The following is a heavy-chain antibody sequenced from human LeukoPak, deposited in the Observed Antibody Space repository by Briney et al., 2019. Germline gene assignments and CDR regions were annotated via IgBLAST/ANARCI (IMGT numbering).Heavy chain of an antibody. CDR2: ISYDGSSK. V-gene: IGHV3-30-3*01. D-gene: IGHD2-2*01. J-gene: IGHJ4*02. Sequence: GRSLRLSCAASGFTFSSYAMHWVRQAPGKGLEWVAVISYDGSSKYYADSVKGRFTISRDNSKNTLYLQMNSLGAEDTAVYYCAAYCGSTSCYVGYWGQGTLVTVSS. CDR1: GFTFSSYA. CDR3: AAYCGSTSCYVGY.